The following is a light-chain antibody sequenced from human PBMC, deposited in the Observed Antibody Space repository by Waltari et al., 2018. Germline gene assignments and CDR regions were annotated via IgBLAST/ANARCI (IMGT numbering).Light chain of an antibody. Sequence: EIVLTQSPGTLSSSPGERVTLSCRASQSVSRFLAWYQQKPGQAPRLLIFGASNRATGIPDRFSGSGSGTDFSLTISRLEPEDFAVYYCQNYDRLPATFGQGTKVEIK. V-gene: IGKV3-20*01. J-gene: IGKJ1*01. CDR1: QSVSRF. CDR3: QNYDRLPAT. CDR2: GAS.